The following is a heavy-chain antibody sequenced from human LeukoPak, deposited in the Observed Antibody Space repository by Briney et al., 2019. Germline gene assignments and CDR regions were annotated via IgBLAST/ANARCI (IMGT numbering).Heavy chain of an antibody. CDR2: IKPNSGAT. CDR1: GYTFTGYY. CDR3: ARVSIFGVVTDYGMDV. V-gene: IGHV1-2*02. D-gene: IGHD3-3*01. Sequence: ASVKVSCKASGYTFTGYYMHWMRQAPGQGLEWMGWIKPNSGATNVAQKFQGRVTMTRDTSISAAYMELSTLTSDDTAVYYCARVSIFGVVTDYGMDVWGQGTTVTVSS. J-gene: IGHJ6*02.